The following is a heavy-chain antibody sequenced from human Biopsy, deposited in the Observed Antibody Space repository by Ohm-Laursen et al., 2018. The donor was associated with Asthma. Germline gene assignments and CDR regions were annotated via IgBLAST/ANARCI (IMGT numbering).Heavy chain of an antibody. CDR3: ARVPTTLRYFDL. CDR2: ISYSGST. Sequence: GTLSLTCTVSGGSASSGSYYWSWIRQPPGKGLAWVSYISYSGSTDYNPSLKSRLTISMDTSKSQFSLKLSSVTAADTAVYYCARVPTTLRYFDLWGRGTLVTVSS. D-gene: IGHD2-15*01. J-gene: IGHJ2*01. V-gene: IGHV4-61*01. CDR1: GGSASSGSYY.